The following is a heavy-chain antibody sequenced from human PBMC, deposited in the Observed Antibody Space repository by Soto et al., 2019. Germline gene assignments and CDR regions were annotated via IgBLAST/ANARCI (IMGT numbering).Heavy chain of an antibody. Sequence: SETLSLTCAVSGGSISSGGYSWSWIRQPPGKGLEWIGYIYHSGSTYYNPSLKSRVTISVDRSKNQFSLKLSSVTAADTAVYYCAREMYSSGAYNWFDPWGQGTLVTVSS. J-gene: IGHJ5*02. CDR2: IYHSGST. CDR1: GGSISSGGYS. D-gene: IGHD6-25*01. V-gene: IGHV4-30-2*01. CDR3: AREMYSSGAYNWFDP.